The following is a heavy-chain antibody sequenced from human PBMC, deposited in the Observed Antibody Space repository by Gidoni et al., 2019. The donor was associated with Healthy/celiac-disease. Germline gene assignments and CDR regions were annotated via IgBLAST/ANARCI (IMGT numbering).Heavy chain of an antibody. J-gene: IGHJ4*02. CDR1: GGSISSYY. V-gene: IGHV4-59*01. CDR2: IYYSGST. D-gene: IGHD5-18*01. CDR3: AREAASGVDY. Sequence: QVQLQESGPGLVKPSETLSLTCTVSGGSISSYYWSWIRQPPGKGLEWIGYIYYSGSTNYNPSRKSRVTIAVDTSKNQFSLKLSSVTAADTAVYYCAREAASGVDYWGQGTLVTVSS.